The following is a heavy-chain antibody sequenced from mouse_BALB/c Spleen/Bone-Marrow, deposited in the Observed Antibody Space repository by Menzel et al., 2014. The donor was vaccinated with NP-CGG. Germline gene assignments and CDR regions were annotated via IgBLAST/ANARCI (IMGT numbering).Heavy chain of an antibody. CDR1: GYTFTSYW. V-gene: IGHV1S81*02. CDR2: INPSNGRA. J-gene: IGHJ3*01. CDR3: ARRDFRSWFAY. Sequence: QVQLKESGAELVKPGASVNLSCKASGYTFTSYWVYWVKQRPGQGLEWIGEINPSNGRANYNEKFKNKATLTVDKSTSIAYMQVSSLTSEDSAVYYCARRDFRSWFAYWGQGTLVTVSA. D-gene: IGHD2-14*01.